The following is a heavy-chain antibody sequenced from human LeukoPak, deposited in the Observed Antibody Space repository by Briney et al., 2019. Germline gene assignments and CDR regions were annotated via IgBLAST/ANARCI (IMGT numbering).Heavy chain of an antibody. CDR2: ISTYNGDT. J-gene: IGHJ4*02. CDR3: ARGSSYGFSMAY. D-gene: IGHD5-18*01. V-gene: IGHV1-18*01. CDR1: GYTFTSYG. Sequence: ASVKVSCKASGYTFTSYGINWVRQAPGQGLEWMGWISTYNGDTNYAQMLQGRVTMTTDTSTSTAYMELRSLRFDDTAVYYCARGSSYGFSMAYWGQGTLVTVSS.